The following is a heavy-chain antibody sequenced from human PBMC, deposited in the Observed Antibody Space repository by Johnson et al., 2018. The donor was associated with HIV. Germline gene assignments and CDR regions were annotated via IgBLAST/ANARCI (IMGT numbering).Heavy chain of an antibody. V-gene: IGHV3-23*04. J-gene: IGHJ3*02. CDR1: GFSFSSYG. CDR3: ARDVTKDAFDI. D-gene: IGHD4-17*01. Sequence: VQLVESGGRLVQPGGSLRLSCAASGFSFSSYGMNWVRQAPGKGLEWVSGISGSGGSTYYAAPVKGRFTISRDDSKNTLYLQMNSLRAEDTAVYYCARDVTKDAFDIWGQGTMVTVSS. CDR2: ISGSGGST.